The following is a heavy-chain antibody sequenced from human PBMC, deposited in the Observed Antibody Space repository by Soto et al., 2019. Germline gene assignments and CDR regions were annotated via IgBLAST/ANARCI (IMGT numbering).Heavy chain of an antibody. D-gene: IGHD3-10*01. CDR3: ARDLNYFGSGSYLDY. CDR1: GDSVSSKSAA. Sequence: PSQTLSLTCDISGDSVSSKSAAWNWIRQSPSRGLEWLGRTYYRSKWYNDYAISVKGRITINPDTSKNQFSLQLNSVTPEDTAVYYCARDLNYFGSGSYLDYWGQGTLVTVSS. V-gene: IGHV6-1*01. CDR2: TYYRSKWYN. J-gene: IGHJ4*02.